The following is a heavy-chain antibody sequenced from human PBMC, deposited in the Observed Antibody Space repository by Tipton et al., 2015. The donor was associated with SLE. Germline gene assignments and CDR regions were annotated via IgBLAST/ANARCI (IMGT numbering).Heavy chain of an antibody. V-gene: IGHV4-59*11. Sequence: TLSLTCTVSGASMSSHHWSWIRQPPGKGLEWIGYFHYGGYTDYNPSLKSRVTMSVDTSKKQLSMKMTSVAVADTAVYFCARSAYDSLEPWGQGTLVTVSS. CDR3: ARSAYDSLEP. CDR2: FHYGGYT. D-gene: IGHD5-12*01. CDR1: GASMSSHH. J-gene: IGHJ5*02.